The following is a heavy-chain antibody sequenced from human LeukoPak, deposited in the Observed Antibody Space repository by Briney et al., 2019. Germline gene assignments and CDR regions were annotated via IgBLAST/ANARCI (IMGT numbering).Heavy chain of an antibody. CDR1: GGSISSYY. D-gene: IGHD5-12*01. J-gene: IGHJ4*01. CDR2: VSYSGST. V-gene: IGHV4-59*01. Sequence: PSETLCLTCSVSGGSISSYYWTWIRQPPGKGLEWIGYVSYSGSTNYNPSLSSRVTISVDTSKNQFSLRLTSVTAADTAVYYCASGTYSGLFYWGHGTLVTVSS. CDR3: ASGTYSGLFY.